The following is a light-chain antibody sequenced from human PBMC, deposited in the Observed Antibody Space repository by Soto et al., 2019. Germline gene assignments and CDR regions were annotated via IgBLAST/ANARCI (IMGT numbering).Light chain of an antibody. CDR3: QQSNGYSPWP. CDR2: RAS. CDR1: QDINTW. J-gene: IGKJ1*01. Sequence: DIQMTQSPSTLSASVGDRVTITCRASQDINTWLAWFQQKPGKAPKLLIYRASTLESGVPSRFSGSGSGTEFSLTISSLQPDDFATYFCQQSNGYSPWPFGQGTKVEIK. V-gene: IGKV1-5*03.